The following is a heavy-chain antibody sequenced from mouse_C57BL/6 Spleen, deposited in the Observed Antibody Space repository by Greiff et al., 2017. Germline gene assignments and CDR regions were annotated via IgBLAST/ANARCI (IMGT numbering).Heavy chain of an antibody. CDR3: ARRPPLFAY. J-gene: IGHJ3*01. CDR1: GYTFTDYY. CDR2: INPNNGGT. V-gene: IGHV1-26*01. Sequence: VQLQQSGPELVKPGASVKISCKASGYTFTDYYMNWVKQSHGKSLEWIGDINPNNGGTSYNQKFKGKATLTVDKSSSTAYMELRSLTSEDSAVYYCARRPPLFAYWGQGTLVTVSA.